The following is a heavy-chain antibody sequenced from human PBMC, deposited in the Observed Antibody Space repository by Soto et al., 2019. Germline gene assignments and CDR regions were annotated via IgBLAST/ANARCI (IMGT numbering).Heavy chain of an antibody. Sequence: QVQLVQSGAEVKKPGSSVKVSCKASGDTLRTHSISWFRKAPGQGLEWMGGTTPMIGTTDYAEKFQGRVTITADESTTTSYMELSSLRPDDTSVYYCAAGDSSDTGDHWGQGTLVTVSS. V-gene: IGHV1-69*01. CDR1: GDTLRTHS. D-gene: IGHD5-18*01. CDR2: TTPMIGTT. J-gene: IGHJ4*02. CDR3: AAGDSSDTGDH.